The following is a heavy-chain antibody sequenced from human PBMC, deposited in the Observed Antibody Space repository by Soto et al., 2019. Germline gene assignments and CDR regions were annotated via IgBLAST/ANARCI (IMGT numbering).Heavy chain of an antibody. Sequence: SETLSLTCTVSGGSIRSYYWSWIRQPPGKGLEWIGYIYYSGSTNYNPSLKSRVTISVDTSKNQFSLKLSSVTAADTAVYYCARRTTGATLGFDYWGQGTLVTVSS. CDR2: IYYSGST. CDR1: GGSIRSYY. J-gene: IGHJ4*02. D-gene: IGHD1-1*01. CDR3: ARRTTGATLGFDY. V-gene: IGHV4-59*01.